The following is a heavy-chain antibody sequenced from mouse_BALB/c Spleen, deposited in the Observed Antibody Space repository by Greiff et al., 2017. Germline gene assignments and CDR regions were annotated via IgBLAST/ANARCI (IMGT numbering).Heavy chain of an antibody. CDR1: GFTFSDYY. CDR3: ARDRGLGQFAY. Sequence: EVQGVESGGGLVKPGGSLKLSCAASGFTFSDYYMYWVRQTPEKRLEWVATISDGGSYTYYPDSVKGRFTISRDNAKNNLYLQMSSLKSEDTAMYYCARDRGLGQFAYWVQGTLVTVSA. J-gene: IGHJ3*01. V-gene: IGHV5-4*02. CDR2: ISDGGSYT. D-gene: IGHD4-1*01.